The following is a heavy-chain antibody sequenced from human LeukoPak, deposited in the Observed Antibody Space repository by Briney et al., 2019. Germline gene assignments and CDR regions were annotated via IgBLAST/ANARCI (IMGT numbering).Heavy chain of an antibody. CDR3: VRATSWYSYFDY. D-gene: IGHD6-13*01. V-gene: IGHV4-59*01. CDR2: IYYSGST. J-gene: IGHJ4*02. Sequence: SETLSLTCTVSGGSISSYYWSWIRQPPGKGLEWIGYIYYSGSTNYNPSLKSRVTISLDTSKNQFSLKLTSVTAADTAMYYCVRATSWYSYFDYWGQGTLVTVSS. CDR1: GGSISSYY.